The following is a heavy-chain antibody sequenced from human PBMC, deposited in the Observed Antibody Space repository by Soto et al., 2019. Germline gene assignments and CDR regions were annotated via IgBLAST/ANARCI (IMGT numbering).Heavy chain of an antibody. V-gene: IGHV3-74*01. CDR1: GFTFSSYW. CDR3: AGVPVPEY. D-gene: IGHD2-8*01. J-gene: IGHJ4*02. Sequence: EVQLVESGGGLVQPGGSLRLSCAASGFTFSSYWMHWVRQAPGKGLVWVSLIKSDGSTNYADSVEGRYTISRDNAKNTLYLQMNSLRVEDAAVYYCAGVPVPEYWGQGALVTVSS. CDR2: IKSDGST.